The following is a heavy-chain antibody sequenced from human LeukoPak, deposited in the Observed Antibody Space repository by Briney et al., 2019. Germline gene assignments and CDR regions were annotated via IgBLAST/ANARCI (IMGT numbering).Heavy chain of an antibody. D-gene: IGHD6-13*01. J-gene: IGHJ4*02. CDR1: GFTFSSYA. V-gene: IGHV3-23*01. Sequence: GGSLRLSCAASGFTFSSYAMSWVRQAPGKGLEWVSGISASGGSTYYADSVKGRFTISRDNPKNTLYLQMNSLRVEDTAVHYCAKGLISSSWYLVDSWGQGTLVTVSS. CDR3: AKGLISSSWYLVDS. CDR2: ISASGGST.